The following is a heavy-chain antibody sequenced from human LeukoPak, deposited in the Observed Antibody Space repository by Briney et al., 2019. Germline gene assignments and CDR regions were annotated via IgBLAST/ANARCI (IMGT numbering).Heavy chain of an antibody. CDR2: MDPKTKDT. Sequence: VSVKVSCKASGYTFTSQEINWVRQAPGQGLEWMGWMDPKTKDTGYAQKFRGRVSMSTNTSMSTAYMELSSLISEDTAVYFCATSEWAAFDSWGQGTLVTVSS. J-gene: IGHJ4*02. CDR3: ATSEWAAFDS. D-gene: IGHD1-26*01. V-gene: IGHV1-8*01. CDR1: GYTFTSQE.